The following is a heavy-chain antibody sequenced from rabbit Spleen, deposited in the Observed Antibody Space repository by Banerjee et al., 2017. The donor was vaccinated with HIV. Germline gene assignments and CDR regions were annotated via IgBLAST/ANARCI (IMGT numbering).Heavy chain of an antibody. CDR3: ARDLDDVIGWNFGW. CDR1: GFSFSSSDY. CDR2: IDTGSSGFT. V-gene: IGHV1S40*01. J-gene: IGHJ4*01. Sequence: QSLEESGGGLVQPEGSLALTCKASGFSFSSSDYICWVRQAPGKGLEWIACIDTGSSGFTYFASWAKGRFTISKTSSTTVTLQMTSLTAADTATYFCARDLDDVIGWNFGWWGPGTLVTVS. D-gene: IGHD1-1*01.